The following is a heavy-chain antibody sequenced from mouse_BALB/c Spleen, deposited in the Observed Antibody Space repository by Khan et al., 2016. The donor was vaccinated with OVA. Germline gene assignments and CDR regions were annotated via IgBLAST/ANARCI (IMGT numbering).Heavy chain of an antibody. CDR2: ISTYYGDA. CDR1: GYTFTDYP. CDR3: ARGSGFAY. Sequence: QVRLQQSGAELVRPGVSVKISCKGSGYTFTDYPMHWVKQSHAKSLEWIGVISTYYGDASYNQKFKGKATMTVDKSSSTAYMELARLTSEDSAIYSCARGSGFAYWGQGTLVTVSA. J-gene: IGHJ3*01. V-gene: IGHV1S137*01.